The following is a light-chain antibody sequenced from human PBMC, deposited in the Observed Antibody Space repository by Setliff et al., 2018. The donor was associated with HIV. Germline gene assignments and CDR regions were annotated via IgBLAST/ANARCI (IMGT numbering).Light chain of an antibody. CDR2: EIT. Sequence: QSALTQPPSASGSPGQSVTISCTGTSSDVGDYNYVSWYQQHPGKAPKLMIYEITKRPSGVPDRFSGSKSGNTASLTVSGLQAEDEADYYCSSYASSNSYVFGTGTK. V-gene: IGLV2-8*01. CDR1: SSDVGDYNY. J-gene: IGLJ1*01. CDR3: SSYASSNSYV.